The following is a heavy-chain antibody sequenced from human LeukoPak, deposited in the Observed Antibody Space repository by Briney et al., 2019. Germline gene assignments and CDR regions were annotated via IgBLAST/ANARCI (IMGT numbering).Heavy chain of an antibody. D-gene: IGHD3-10*01. V-gene: IGHV4-34*01. CDR1: GGSFSGYY. Sequence: SSETLSLTCAVYGGSFSGYYWSWIRQPPGKGLEWIGEINHSGSTNYNPSLKSRVTISVDTSKNQFSLKLSSVTAADTAVYYCARLNGYYGSGSYYKRRYYFDYWGQGTLVTVSS. CDR2: INHSGST. CDR3: ARLNGYYGSGSYYKRRYYFDY. J-gene: IGHJ4*02.